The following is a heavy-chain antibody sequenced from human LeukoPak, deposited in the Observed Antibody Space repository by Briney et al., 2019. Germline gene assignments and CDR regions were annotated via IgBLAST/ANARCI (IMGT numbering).Heavy chain of an antibody. Sequence: GDSLKISCKGSGYSFTSYWIGWVRQMPGKCLEWMEIIYPGDSDTRYSQSFQGQATLSADKHISTAYLQWSSLKASDTDMYYCARLGSSIVGATYYYYMEVWGKGTTVTISS. CDR3: ARLGSSIVGATYYYYMEV. D-gene: IGHD1-26*01. CDR1: GYSFTSYW. V-gene: IGHV5-51*01. CDR2: IYPGDSDT. J-gene: IGHJ6*03.